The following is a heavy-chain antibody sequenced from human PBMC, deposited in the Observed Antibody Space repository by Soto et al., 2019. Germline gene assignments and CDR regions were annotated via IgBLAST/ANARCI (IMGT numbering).Heavy chain of an antibody. CDR1: GGSISSSNW. Sequence: PSETLSLTCAVSGGSISSSNWWSWVRQPPGKGLEWIGEIYHSGSTNYNPSLKSRVTISVDKSKNQFSLKLSSVTAADTAVYYCARDPPGPYSSGSFDIWGQGKVVTVSS. V-gene: IGHV4-4*02. CDR2: IYHSGST. J-gene: IGHJ3*02. CDR3: ARDPPGPYSSGSFDI. D-gene: IGHD6-19*01.